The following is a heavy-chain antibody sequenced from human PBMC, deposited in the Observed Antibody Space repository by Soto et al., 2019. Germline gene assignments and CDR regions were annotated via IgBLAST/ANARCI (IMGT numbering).Heavy chain of an antibody. CDR3: AKHASIVVVVAATGIIFDY. CDR1: GFPFSSYA. D-gene: IGHD2-15*01. J-gene: IGHJ4*02. CDR2: ISGSGGST. Sequence: GGSLILSCTSAGFPFSSYAMTSVRRAPGAGLEWVSAISGSGGSTYYADSVKGRFTISRDNSKNTLYLQMNSLRAEDTAVYYCAKHASIVVVVAATGIIFDYWGQGTLVTVSS. V-gene: IGHV3-23*01.